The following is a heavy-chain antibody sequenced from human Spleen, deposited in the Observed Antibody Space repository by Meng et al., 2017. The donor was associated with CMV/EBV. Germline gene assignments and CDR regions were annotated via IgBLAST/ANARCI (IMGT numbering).Heavy chain of an antibody. V-gene: IGHV1-18*01. J-gene: IGHJ6*02. CDR3: ARDIDRNYEYLDSSDYGMDV. D-gene: IGHD4-11*01. Sequence: GGSLRLSCKASGYTFNTYAITWVRQAPGQGLEWMGWISAYTGYTNYARNLQGRVTMTTDTSTDTAYMELRSLRSDDTAVYYCARDIDRNYEYLDSSDYGMDVWGQGTTVTVSS. CDR1: GYTFNTYA. CDR2: ISAYTGYT.